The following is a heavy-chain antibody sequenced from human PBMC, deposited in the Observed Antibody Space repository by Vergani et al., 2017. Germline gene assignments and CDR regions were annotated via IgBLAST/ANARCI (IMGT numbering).Heavy chain of an antibody. V-gene: IGHV1-2*02. J-gene: IGHJ4*02. D-gene: IGHD2-2*01. CDR2: INPNSGGT. CDR1: GYTFTSYD. Sequence: QVQLVQSGAEVKKPGASVKVSCKASGYTFTSYDINWVRQATGQGLEWMGWINPNSGGTNYAQKFQGRVTMTRDTSISTAYMELSRLRSDDTAVYYCARDYCSSTSCPFDYWGQGTLVTVSS. CDR3: ARDYCSSTSCPFDY.